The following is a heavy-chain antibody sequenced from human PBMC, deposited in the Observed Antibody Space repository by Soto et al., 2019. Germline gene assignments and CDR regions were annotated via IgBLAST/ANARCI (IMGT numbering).Heavy chain of an antibody. CDR2: IYFNGNT. V-gene: IGHV4-39*01. J-gene: IGHJ4*01. CDR1: GVSIIDTSYY. Sequence: PSETLSLTCNVSGVSIIDTSYYWGWIRQPPGKGLEWIGTIYFNGNTFYNPSLKSRLTISVDTSKNQISLRLTSVTAAVTAVYYCARQGSYWGHGTLVTVSS. CDR3: ARQGSY.